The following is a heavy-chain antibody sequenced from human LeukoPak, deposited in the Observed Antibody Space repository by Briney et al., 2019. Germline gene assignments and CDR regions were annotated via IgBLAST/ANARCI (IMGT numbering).Heavy chain of an antibody. J-gene: IGHJ4*02. V-gene: IGHV3-23*01. D-gene: IGHD3-10*01. Sequence: PGGSLRLSCAASGFTFTSFAMSWVRQAPGKGLEWVSRIIGSGGNTFYADSVKGRFTISRDNSKNTLYLQMNSLRAEDTAVYYCAKQYYFASGSYRYFAYWGQGTLVTVSS. CDR3: AKQYYFASGSYRYFAY. CDR1: GFTFTSFA. CDR2: IIGSGGNT.